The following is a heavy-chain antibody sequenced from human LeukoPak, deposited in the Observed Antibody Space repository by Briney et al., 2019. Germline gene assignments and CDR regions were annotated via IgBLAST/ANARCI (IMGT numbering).Heavy chain of an antibody. J-gene: IGHJ3*02. CDR1: GFTFSNYG. D-gene: IGHD5-18*01. CDR2: IIPSAVTT. CDR3: AGLDTAIPDAFHI. V-gene: IGHV3-23*01. Sequence: GGSLRLSCAASGFTFSNYGMNWVRHAPGKGLEWVSGIIPSAVTTYYADSVKGRFTISRDNSKNTLYLQMNSLRAEDTAVYYCAGLDTAIPDAFHIWGHGTMVTVSS.